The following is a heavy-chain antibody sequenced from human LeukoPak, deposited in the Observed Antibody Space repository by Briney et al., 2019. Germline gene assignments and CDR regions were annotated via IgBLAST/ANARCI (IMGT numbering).Heavy chain of an antibody. Sequence: GASVKVSCKASGGTFSSYAISWVRQAPGQGLEWMGGIIPIFGTANYAQKFQGRVTITTDESTSTAYMELSSLRSEDTAVYYCASSYYYDSSGYYEGVDYWGQGTLVTASS. J-gene: IGHJ4*02. CDR1: GGTFSSYA. CDR3: ASSYYYDSSGYYEGVDY. CDR2: IIPIFGTA. D-gene: IGHD3-22*01. V-gene: IGHV1-69*05.